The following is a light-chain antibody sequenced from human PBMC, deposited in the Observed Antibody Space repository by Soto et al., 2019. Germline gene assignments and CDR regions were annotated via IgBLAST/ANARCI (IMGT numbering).Light chain of an antibody. J-gene: IGLJ1*01. CDR1: SSNIGAGYD. V-gene: IGLV1-40*01. Sequence: QSALTQPPSVSGAPGQRVTISCTGSSSNIGAGYDLPWYQQLPGTAPKLLIYGNSNRPSGVPDRFSGSKSGTSASLAITGLQAEDEADYYCQSYDSSLSGSRVFGTGTKVTVL. CDR3: QSYDSSLSGSRV. CDR2: GNS.